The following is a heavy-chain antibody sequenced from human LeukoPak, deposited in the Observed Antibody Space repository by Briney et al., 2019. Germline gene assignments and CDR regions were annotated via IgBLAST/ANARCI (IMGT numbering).Heavy chain of an antibody. J-gene: IGHJ6*03. Sequence: PSEALSLTCTVSGGSITSSSYYWGWIRQPPGKGLEWIGTIYYSGTTYYNPSLKSRVTISVDTSKNQFSLKLNSVTAADTAVYYCAREMCGGGSCYRNYYYYYMDVWGKGTTVTVSS. D-gene: IGHD2-15*01. CDR2: IYYSGTT. CDR1: GGSITSSSYY. CDR3: AREMCGGGSCYRNYYYYYMDV. V-gene: IGHV4-39*07.